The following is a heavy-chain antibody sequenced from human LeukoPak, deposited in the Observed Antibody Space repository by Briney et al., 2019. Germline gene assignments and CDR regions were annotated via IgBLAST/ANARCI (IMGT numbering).Heavy chain of an antibody. Sequence: GGSLRLSCAASGFTFSPYWMSWVRQVPGKGLEWVANIKEDGSEKYYVDSVKGRFTISRENAKNSLYLEMTSLRAEDTAVYYCARDSPYGDYDAFDIWGQGTMVTVSS. J-gene: IGHJ3*02. V-gene: IGHV3-7*01. CDR1: GFTFSPYW. CDR2: IKEDGSEK. CDR3: ARDSPYGDYDAFDI. D-gene: IGHD4-17*01.